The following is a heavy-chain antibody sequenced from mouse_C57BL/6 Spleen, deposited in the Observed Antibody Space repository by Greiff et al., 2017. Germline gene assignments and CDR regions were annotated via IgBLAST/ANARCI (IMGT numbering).Heavy chain of an antibody. CDR1: GYTFTSYW. V-gene: IGHV1-64*01. CDR2: IHPNSGST. D-gene: IGHD1-1*01. Sequence: VQLQQPGAELVKPGASVKLSCKASGYTFTSYWMHWVKQRPGQGLEWIGMIHPNSGSTNYNEKFKSKATLTVDKSSSTADMQLSSLTSEDSAVYYCARGDYGSSYAMDYGGQGTSVPVSS. CDR3: ARGDYGSSYAMDY. J-gene: IGHJ4*01.